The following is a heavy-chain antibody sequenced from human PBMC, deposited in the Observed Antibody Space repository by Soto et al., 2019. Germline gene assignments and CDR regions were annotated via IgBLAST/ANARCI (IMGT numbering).Heavy chain of an antibody. Sequence: VQLVESGGGLVQPGGSLKLSCAASGFTFSGSAMHWVRQAPGKGLEWVAVIWYDGSNKYYADSVKGRFTISRDNSKNTLYLQMNSLRAEDTAVYYCARGLGGQQLGLGYWGQGTLVTVSS. CDR1: GFTFSGSA. CDR3: ARGLGGQQLGLGY. D-gene: IGHD6-13*01. J-gene: IGHJ4*02. V-gene: IGHV3-33*08. CDR2: IWYDGSNK.